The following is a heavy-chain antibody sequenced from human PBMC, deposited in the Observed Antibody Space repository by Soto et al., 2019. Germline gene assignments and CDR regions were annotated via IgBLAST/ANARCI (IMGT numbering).Heavy chain of an antibody. Sequence: ASVKVSCKASGYTFTSYGITWVRQAPGQGLEWMGHINAYNGNTNYAQKFQGRGTITTDTSTSTAYMELRSLRSDDTALYYCARSRTIAVAGTIWYFDLWGPGTLVTVSS. CDR3: ARSRTIAVAGTIWYFDL. D-gene: IGHD6-19*01. CDR2: INAYNGNT. J-gene: IGHJ2*01. V-gene: IGHV1-18*01. CDR1: GYTFTSYG.